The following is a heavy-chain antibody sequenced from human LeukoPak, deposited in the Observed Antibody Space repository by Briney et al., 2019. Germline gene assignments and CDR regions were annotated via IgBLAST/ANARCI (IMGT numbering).Heavy chain of an antibody. CDR2: IYYSGST. J-gene: IGHJ4*02. V-gene: IGHV4-39*01. CDR1: GGSISSSSYY. CDR3: ARLRDTMIFNY. D-gene: IGHD3-22*01. Sequence: PSETLSLTCTVSGGSISSSSYYWGWIRQPPGKGLEWIGSIYYSGSTYCNPSLKSRVTISVDTSKNQFSLKLSSVTAADTAVYYCARLRDTMIFNYWGQGTLVTVSS.